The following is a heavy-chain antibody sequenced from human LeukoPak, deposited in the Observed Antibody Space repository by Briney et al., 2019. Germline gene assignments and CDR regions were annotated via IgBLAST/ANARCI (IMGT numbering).Heavy chain of an antibody. CDR3: AREVVDYVWGSYRYFDY. J-gene: IGHJ4*02. CDR2: ISSTSSYI. V-gene: IGHV3-21*01. D-gene: IGHD3-16*02. CDR1: GFSFRSYS. Sequence: GGSLRLSCAASGFSFRSYSMNWVRQAPGKGLEWVSSISSTSSYIYYADSVKGRFTISRDNAKNSLYLQMNSLRAEDTAVYYCAREVVDYVWGSYRYFDYWGQGTLVTVSS.